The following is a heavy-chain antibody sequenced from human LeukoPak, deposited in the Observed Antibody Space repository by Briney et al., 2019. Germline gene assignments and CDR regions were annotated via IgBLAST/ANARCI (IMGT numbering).Heavy chain of an antibody. J-gene: IGHJ6*02. Sequence: ASVKVSCKASGYTFTSYDINWVRQAPGKGLEWMGGFDPEDGETIYAQKFQGRVTMTEDTSTDTAYMELSSLRSEDTAVYYCATNNEYSSSYYYYYYGMDVWGQGTTVTVSS. V-gene: IGHV1-24*01. CDR1: GYTFTSYD. CDR2: FDPEDGET. CDR3: ATNNEYSSSYYYYYYGMDV. D-gene: IGHD6-6*01.